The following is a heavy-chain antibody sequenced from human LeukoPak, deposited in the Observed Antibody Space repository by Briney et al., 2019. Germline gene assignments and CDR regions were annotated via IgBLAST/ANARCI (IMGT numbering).Heavy chain of an antibody. CDR2: TFYRSKWHN. CDR1: GACVSSNCAA. V-gene: IGHV6-1*01. D-gene: IGHD6-19*01. Sequence: SQTLSLTCVISGACVSSNCAAWNWIRHSPSRGLEGLGRTFYRSKWHNDYAVSVKSRITSNPDTSKNQFSLKLNSVTPEDTALYYCARGSGSYRSWFDPWGQGTLVTVSS. CDR3: ARGSGSYRSWFDP. J-gene: IGHJ5*02.